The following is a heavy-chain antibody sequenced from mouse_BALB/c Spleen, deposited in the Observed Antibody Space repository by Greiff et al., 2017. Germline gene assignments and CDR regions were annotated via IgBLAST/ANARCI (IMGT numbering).Heavy chain of an antibody. Sequence: QVQLQQSGAELMKPGASVKISCKATGYTFSSYWIEWVKQRPGHGLEWIGEILPGSGSTNYNEKFKGKATFTADTSSNTAYMQLSSLTSEDSAVYYCASGVYYDYGCAYWGQGTLVTVSA. J-gene: IGHJ3*01. D-gene: IGHD2-4*01. CDR1: GYTFSSYW. V-gene: IGHV1-9*01. CDR3: ASGVYYDYGCAY. CDR2: ILPGSGST.